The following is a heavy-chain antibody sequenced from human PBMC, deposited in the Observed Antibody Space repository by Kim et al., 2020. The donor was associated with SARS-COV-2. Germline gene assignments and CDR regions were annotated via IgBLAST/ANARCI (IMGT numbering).Heavy chain of an antibody. CDR1: GYTFSKYG. J-gene: IGHJ3*02. Sequence: ASVKVSCKASGYTFSKYGITWLRQAPGQSLEWMGWINGYNGNTNYARNLQGRVTMTMDTSTTTGYMELRSLRSDDTAVYYCAREAVGGNNDNDAFDIWGQGTMVSVSS. CDR2: INGYNGNT. CDR3: AREAVGGNNDNDAFDI. V-gene: IGHV1-18*04. D-gene: IGHD2-8*01.